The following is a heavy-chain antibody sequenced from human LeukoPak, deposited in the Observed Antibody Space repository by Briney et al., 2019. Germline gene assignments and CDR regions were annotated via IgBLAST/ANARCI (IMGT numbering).Heavy chain of an antibody. V-gene: IGHV1-18*04. CDR2: ISAYNGNT. CDR3: ARDRVGATV. J-gene: IGHJ4*02. CDR1: GYTFTGYY. Sequence: ASVKVSCKASGYTFTGYYMHWVRQAPGQGLEWMGWISAYNGNTNYAQKLQGRVTMTTDTSTSTAYMELSRLRSDDTAVYYCARDRVGATVWGQGTLVTVSS. D-gene: IGHD1-26*01.